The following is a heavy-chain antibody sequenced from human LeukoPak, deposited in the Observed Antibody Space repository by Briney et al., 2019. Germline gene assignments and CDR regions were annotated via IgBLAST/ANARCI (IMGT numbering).Heavy chain of an antibody. CDR3: ARDLVGYVAYFDY. D-gene: IGHD2-15*01. CDR2: ISSSGSTI. V-gene: IGHV3-48*03. J-gene: IGHJ4*02. Sequence: PGGSLRLSCAASGFTFSSYEMNWVRQAPGKGLEWVSYISSSGSTIYYADSVKGRFTTSRDNAKNSLYLQMNSLRAEDTAVYYCARDLVGYVAYFDYWGQGTLVTVSS. CDR1: GFTFSSYE.